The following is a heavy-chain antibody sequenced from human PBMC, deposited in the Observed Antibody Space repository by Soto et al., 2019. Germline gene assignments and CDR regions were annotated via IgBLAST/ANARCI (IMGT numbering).Heavy chain of an antibody. CDR2: ISYSGST. Sequence: QVHLQESGPGLVKPSETLSLTCTVSGGSISSYYWSWIRQPPGQGLEWIGYISYSGSTNYNPSLKRRVSISVDTSNNQFSLKLSSVTAADTAVYYCARGGAGVYDFFDPWGQGTLVTVSS. CDR3: ARGGAGVYDFFDP. D-gene: IGHD5-12*01. CDR1: GGSISSYY. J-gene: IGHJ5*02. V-gene: IGHV4-59*01.